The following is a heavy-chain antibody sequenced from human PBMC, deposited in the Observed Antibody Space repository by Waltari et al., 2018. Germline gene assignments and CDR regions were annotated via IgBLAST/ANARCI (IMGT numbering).Heavy chain of an antibody. CDR2: IYYSGIT. V-gene: IGHV4-39*01. CDR3: ARQGPGRAEAFDI. J-gene: IGHJ3*02. Sequence: QLQLQESGPGLVKPSETLSLTCTVSGGSISSSSYYWGWIRQPPGKGLEWIGSIYYSGITYDNPALKSRVTISVDTSKNQFSLKLSSVTAADTAVYYCARQGPGRAEAFDIWGQGTMVTVSS. CDR1: GGSISSSSYY.